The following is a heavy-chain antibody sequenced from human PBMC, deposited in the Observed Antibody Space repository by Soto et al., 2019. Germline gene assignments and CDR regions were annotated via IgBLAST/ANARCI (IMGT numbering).Heavy chain of an antibody. CDR1: GESFSAYY. Sequence: QVQVQQWGAGLLKPSETLSLTCGVYGESFSAYYWNWIRQSPEKGLEWIADIHYTGKTNYNPSLKSRVDISMDTSKRQFSLKLPSVTAADTAVYYCVKFAERSPGSGPQADFWGQGTVVTVSS. D-gene: IGHD3-10*01. J-gene: IGHJ4*02. V-gene: IGHV4-34*01. CDR2: IHYTGKT. CDR3: VKFAERSPGSGPQADF.